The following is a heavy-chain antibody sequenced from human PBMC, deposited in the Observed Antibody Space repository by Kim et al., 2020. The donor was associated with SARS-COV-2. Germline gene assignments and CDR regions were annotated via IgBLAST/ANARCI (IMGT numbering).Heavy chain of an antibody. V-gene: IGHV3-43*02. J-gene: IGHJ4*02. CDR2: VSGDGGTT. Sequence: GGSLRLSCAASGFTFADSVMHWVRQVPGKGLEWVALVSGDGGTTYYADSVKGRFTISRDNSKDSLYLQMNSLRADDTAFYYCSKASGWLPRYWSQGTLVTVSS. CDR1: GFTFADSV. D-gene: IGHD6-19*01. CDR3: SKASGWLPRY.